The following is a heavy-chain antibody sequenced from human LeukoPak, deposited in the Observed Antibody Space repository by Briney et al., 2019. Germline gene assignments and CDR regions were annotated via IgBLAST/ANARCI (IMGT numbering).Heavy chain of an antibody. Sequence: PSETLSLTCAVYGGSFSGYYWSWIRQPPGKGLEWTGEINHSGSTNYNPSLKSRVTISVDTSKNQFSLKLSSVTAADTAVYYCARGHSALRITMVRGVWYNYWGQGTLVTVSS. D-gene: IGHD3-10*01. CDR2: INHSGST. CDR1: GGSFSGYY. J-gene: IGHJ4*02. CDR3: ARGHSALRITMVRGVWYNY. V-gene: IGHV4-34*01.